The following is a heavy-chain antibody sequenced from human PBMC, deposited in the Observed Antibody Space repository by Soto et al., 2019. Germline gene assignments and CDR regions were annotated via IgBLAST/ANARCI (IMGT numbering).Heavy chain of an antibody. CDR2: INPIFGTP. CDR3: AREGRHFDY. CDR1: GGTFSSYA. J-gene: IGHJ4*02. Sequence: QVQLVQSGAEVQRPGSSVKVSCKASGGTFSSYAISWVRQAPGQGLEWMGGINPIFGTPHYAQKYQGRVTMAADTFTKSAYMELIRLTSDDTAVYFCAREGRHFDYWGQGTLVTVSS. V-gene: IGHV1-69*06.